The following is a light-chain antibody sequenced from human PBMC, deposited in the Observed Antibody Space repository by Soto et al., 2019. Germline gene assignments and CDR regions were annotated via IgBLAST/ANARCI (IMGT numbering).Light chain of an antibody. J-gene: IGLJ1*01. CDR2: SNN. V-gene: IGLV1-44*01. CDR3: EKGDDGLGGHF. CDR1: RSNIGSNT. Sequence: QSALTQPPSASGTPGQRVTISCSGSRSNIGSNTVSWYQHLSGTAPKLLMYSNNKRPSGVPDRFSGSKSGTSASLAISGPQFEDEAVFSWEKGDDGLGGHFFGPGTKVPVL.